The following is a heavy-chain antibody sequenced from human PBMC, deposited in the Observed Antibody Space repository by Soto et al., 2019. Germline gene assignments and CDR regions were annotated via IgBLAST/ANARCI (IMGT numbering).Heavy chain of an antibody. CDR2: ISSSSSYI. J-gene: IGHJ4*02. V-gene: IGHV3-21*04. D-gene: IGHD1-26*01. CDR3: AREWVGATTLDY. CDR1: GFTFSSYS. Sequence: GGSLRLSCAASGFTFSSYSMNWVRQAPGKGLEWVSSISSSSSYIYYADSVKGRFTISRDNAKNSLYLQMNGLRAEDTAVYYCAREWVGATTLDYWGQGTLVTVSS.